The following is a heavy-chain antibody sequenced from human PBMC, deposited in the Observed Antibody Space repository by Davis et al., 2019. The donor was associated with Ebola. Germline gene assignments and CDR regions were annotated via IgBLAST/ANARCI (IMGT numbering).Heavy chain of an antibody. CDR1: GFTFSSYA. CDR2: ISYDGSNK. J-gene: IGHJ4*02. CDR3: AKVTGSSGH. V-gene: IGHV3-30*04. D-gene: IGHD6-19*01. Sequence: GESLKISCAASGFTFSSYAMHWVRQAPGKGLEWVAVISYDGSNKYYADSVKGRFTISRDNSKNTLYLQMNSLRAEDTAVYYCAKVTGSSGHWGQGTLVTVSS.